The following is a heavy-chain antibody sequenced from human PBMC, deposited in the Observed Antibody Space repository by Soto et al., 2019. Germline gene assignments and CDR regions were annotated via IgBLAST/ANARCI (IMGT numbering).Heavy chain of an antibody. CDR3: TRAAWFPYLSFY. CDR1: GFTFSRFE. CDR2: ISSSGSTA. V-gene: IGHV3-48*03. J-gene: IGHJ4*02. D-gene: IGHD3-10*01. Sequence: PGGSLRLSCAASGFTFSRFELHWVRQAPGKGLEWISYISSSGSTAYYASSVEGRFTISRDNANNSVYLQMDSLRAEDTALYCCTRAAWFPYLSFYWGQGALVTVSS.